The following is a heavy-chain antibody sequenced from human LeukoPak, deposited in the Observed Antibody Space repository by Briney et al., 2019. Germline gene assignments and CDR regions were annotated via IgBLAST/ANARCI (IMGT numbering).Heavy chain of an antibody. CDR1: GFTFSGYA. J-gene: IGHJ3*01. Sequence: GRSLRLSCAASGFTFSGYALHWVRQAPGKGLEWVAVIGYDGNNYIYADSVKGRFSISRDNSKDFLFLHMDSLRSEDTAVYYCARAHCTRTTCNWNDAFDVWGQGTMVTVSS. V-gene: IGHV3-30-3*01. D-gene: IGHD2-8*01. CDR2: IGYDGNNY. CDR3: ARAHCTRTTCNWNDAFDV.